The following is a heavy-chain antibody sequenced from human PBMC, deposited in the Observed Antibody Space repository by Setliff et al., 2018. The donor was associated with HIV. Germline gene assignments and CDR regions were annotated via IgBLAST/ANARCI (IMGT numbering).Heavy chain of an antibody. V-gene: IGHV3-48*03. D-gene: IGHD3-16*01. CDR1: GLIFSSYE. Sequence: QPGGSLRLSCTASGLIFSSYEMDWVRQAPGKGLEWISFIGGHGSIIHYADSGKGRFTISRDNAKNSVYRQMHSLRVEDTAVYYCAAVPWGHSSLIIDHWGQGTPVTVSS. CDR2: IGGHGSII. CDR3: AAVPWGHSSLIIDH. J-gene: IGHJ4*02.